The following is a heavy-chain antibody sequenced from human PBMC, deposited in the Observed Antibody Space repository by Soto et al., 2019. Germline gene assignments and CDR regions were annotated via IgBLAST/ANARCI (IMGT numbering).Heavy chain of an antibody. CDR2: MNPDSVNT. CDR3: AIRREGDYGDYEDGMDG. D-gene: IGHD4-17*01. J-gene: IGHJ6*02. Sequence: ASVKLYCKASGSTFTSYDINCARQATGQGLEWMVWMNPDSVNTVYAQKFQGIVTMTSNIFIITSYMELSSLRSEYTAVYYCAIRREGDYGDYEDGMDGWYQGTMVTVSS. CDR1: GSTFTSYD. V-gene: IGHV1-8*01.